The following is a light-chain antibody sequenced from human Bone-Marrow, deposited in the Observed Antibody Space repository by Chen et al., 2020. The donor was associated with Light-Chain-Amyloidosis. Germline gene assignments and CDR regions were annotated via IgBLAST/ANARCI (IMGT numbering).Light chain of an antibody. CDR1: NSNIGINY. V-gene: IGLV1-51*02. J-gene: IGLJ3*02. Sequence: QSVLTQPPSVSAAPGQQVTISCSGSNSNIGINYVSWYQQLPGTAPKLLTYENNQRPSETPDRFSGSKSGTSATLGVAGLPTGDEAEYYCATWDSSLTVWMFGGGTKLTVL. CDR2: ENN. CDR3: ATWDSSLTVWM.